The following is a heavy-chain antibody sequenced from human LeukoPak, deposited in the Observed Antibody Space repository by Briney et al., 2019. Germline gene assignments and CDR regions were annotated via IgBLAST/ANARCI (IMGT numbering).Heavy chain of an antibody. D-gene: IGHD1-1*01. J-gene: IGHJ3*02. CDR2: ITYDGSNK. V-gene: IGHV3-30*02. CDR3: AKDGHRSNWHGDSFDI. CDR1: GFTFSSYG. Sequence: GGSLRLSCAASGFTFSSYGMHWVRQAPGKGLEWVAFITYDGSNKYYAESLKGRFTISRDNSKNTLYLQMNSLRPEDTAVYYCAKDGHRSNWHGDSFDIWGQGTMVTVSS.